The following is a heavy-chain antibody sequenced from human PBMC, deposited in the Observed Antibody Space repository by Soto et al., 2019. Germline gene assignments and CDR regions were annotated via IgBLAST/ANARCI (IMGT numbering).Heavy chain of an antibody. CDR2: ISYDGSNK. CDR3: ARYGPHYYDSSAVLLHRYYYGMDV. Sequence: GGSLRLSCAASGFTFSSYAMHWVRQAPGKGLEWVAVISYDGSNKYYADSVKGRFTISRDNSKNTLYLQMNSLRAEDTAVYYCARYGPHYYDSSAVLLHRYYYGMDVWGQGTTVTVSS. CDR1: GFTFSSYA. D-gene: IGHD3-22*01. J-gene: IGHJ6*02. V-gene: IGHV3-30-3*01.